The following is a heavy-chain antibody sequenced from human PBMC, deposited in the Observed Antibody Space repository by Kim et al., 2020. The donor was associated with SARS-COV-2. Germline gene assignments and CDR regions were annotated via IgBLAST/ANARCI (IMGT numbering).Heavy chain of an antibody. CDR1: GFTFGDYA. D-gene: IGHD3-22*01. J-gene: IGHJ4*02. Sequence: GGSLRLSCTASGFTFGDYAMSWFRQAPGKGLEWVGFIRSKAYGGTTEYAASVKGRFTISRDDSKSIAYLQMNSLKTEDTAVYCCTRAPYYYDSSGYYTPVGYFDYWGQGTLVTVSS. CDR2: IRSKAYGGTT. CDR3: TRAPYYYDSSGYYTPVGYFDY. V-gene: IGHV3-49*03.